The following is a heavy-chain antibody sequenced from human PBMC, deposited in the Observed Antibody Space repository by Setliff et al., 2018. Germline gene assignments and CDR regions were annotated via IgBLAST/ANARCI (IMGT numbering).Heavy chain of an antibody. Sequence: PGGSLRLSCVASGFTFSNYGMHWVRQAPGKGLEWVGFIRSKAYGGTTEYAASVKGRFTISRDDSKSIAYLQMNSLKTEDTAVYYCTRASSIAVAGSSIWGQGTLVTVSS. D-gene: IGHD6-19*01. V-gene: IGHV3-49*04. CDR1: GFTFSNYG. CDR2: IRSKAYGGTT. J-gene: IGHJ4*02. CDR3: TRASSIAVAGSSI.